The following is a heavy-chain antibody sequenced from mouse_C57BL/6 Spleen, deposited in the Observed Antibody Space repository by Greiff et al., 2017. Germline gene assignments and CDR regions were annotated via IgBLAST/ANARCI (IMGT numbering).Heavy chain of an antibody. CDR1: GYTFTSYW. CDR3: ARRVYGNYGYYAMDY. D-gene: IGHD2-1*01. J-gene: IGHJ4*01. V-gene: IGHV1-61*01. CDR2: IYPSDSET. Sequence: QVQLQQPGAELVRPGSSVKLSCKASGYTFTSYWMDWVKQRPGQGLEWIGNIYPSDSETHYNQKFKDKATLTVDKSSSTAYMQLSSLTSEDSAVYYCARRVYGNYGYYAMDYWGQGTSVTVSS.